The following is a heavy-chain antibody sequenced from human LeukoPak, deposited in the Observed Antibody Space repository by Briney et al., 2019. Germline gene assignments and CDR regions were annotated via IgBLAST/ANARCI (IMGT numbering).Heavy chain of an antibody. CDR3: ARSDYGADTTYDAFDI. V-gene: IGHV4-4*07. CDR1: GASMSSYY. CDR2: INPRGGI. Sequence: SETLSLTCTVSGASMSSYYWSWIRQPAGRALDWVGRINPRGGINYNPSFKSRLTMSLDTSKSQFSLNLSSVTAADTAVYYCARSDYGADTTYDAFDIWGQGTMVTVSS. D-gene: IGHD4-17*01. J-gene: IGHJ3*02.